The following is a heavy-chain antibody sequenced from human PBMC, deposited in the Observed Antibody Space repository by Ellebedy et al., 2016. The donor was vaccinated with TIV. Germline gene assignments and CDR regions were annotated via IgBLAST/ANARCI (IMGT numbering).Heavy chain of an antibody. CDR2: ISPGDSDT. V-gene: IGHV5-51*01. CDR3: ARTQAVAGTFGY. D-gene: IGHD6-19*01. Sequence: GESLKISCEGSGYSFTNYWIGWVRQMPGKGLEWVGLISPGDSDTSDSPSFQGQVTISTGKSISTAFLQWSSLKASDTAMYYCARTQAVAGTFGYWGQGTLVTVSS. J-gene: IGHJ4*02. CDR1: GYSFTNYW.